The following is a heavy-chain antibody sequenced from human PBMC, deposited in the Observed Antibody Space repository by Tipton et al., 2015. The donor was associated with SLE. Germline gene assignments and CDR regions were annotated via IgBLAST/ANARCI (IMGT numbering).Heavy chain of an antibody. V-gene: IGHV4-30-4*08. Sequence: LRLSCTVSGGSISSHYWSWIRQPPGKGLEWIGYIYYSGSTYYNPSLKSRVTISVDTSKNQFSLSLSSLTAADTAVYYCARAAGYYSSFFQHWGQGTLVTVS. CDR2: IYYSGST. D-gene: IGHD3-9*01. CDR1: GGSISSHY. CDR3: ARAAGYYSSFFQH. J-gene: IGHJ1*01.